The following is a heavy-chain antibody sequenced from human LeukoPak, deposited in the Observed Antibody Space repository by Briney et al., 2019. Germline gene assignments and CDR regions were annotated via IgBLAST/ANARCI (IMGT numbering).Heavy chain of an antibody. D-gene: IGHD3-10*01. CDR2: INAGNGNT. CDR3: ASPGTGEYYFDY. J-gene: IGHJ4*02. V-gene: IGHV1-3*01. Sequence: ASVKVSCKASGYTFTSYAMHWVRQAPGQRLEWMGWINAGNGNTKYSQKFQGRVTITRDTSASTAYMELSSLRSEDTAVYYCASPGTGEYYFDYGGQETLVTVSS. CDR1: GYTFTSYA.